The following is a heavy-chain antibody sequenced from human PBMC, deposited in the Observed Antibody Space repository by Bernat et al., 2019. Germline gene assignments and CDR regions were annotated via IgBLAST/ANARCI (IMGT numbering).Heavy chain of an antibody. J-gene: IGHJ4*02. CDR2: ISSGGSNI. Sequence: QVQLVESGGGLVKPGGSLRLSCAASGFTFSDYYMTWIRQAPGKGLEWVSYISSGGSNIYYADSVKGRFTISRDNSKNTLYLQMNSLRAEDTAVYYCARDLYGTPSSGYLLDSWGQGTLVTVSS. D-gene: IGHD1-14*01. V-gene: IGHV3-11*04. CDR1: GFTFSDYY. CDR3: ARDLYGTPSSGYLLDS.